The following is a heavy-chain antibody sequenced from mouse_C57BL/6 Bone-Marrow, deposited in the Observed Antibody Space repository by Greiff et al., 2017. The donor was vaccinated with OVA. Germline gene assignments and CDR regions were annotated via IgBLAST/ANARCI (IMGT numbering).Heavy chain of an antibody. V-gene: IGHV1-52*01. Sequence: VQLQQPGAELVRPGSSVKLSCKASGYTFTSYWMHWVKQRPIQGLEWIGNIDPSDSETHYNQKFKDKATLTVDNSSSTAYMQLSSLTSEDSAVYYCARGDYDYDVHYAMDYWGQGTSVTVSS. CDR1: GYTFTSYW. D-gene: IGHD2-4*01. CDR2: IDPSDSET. CDR3: ARGDYDYDVHYAMDY. J-gene: IGHJ4*01.